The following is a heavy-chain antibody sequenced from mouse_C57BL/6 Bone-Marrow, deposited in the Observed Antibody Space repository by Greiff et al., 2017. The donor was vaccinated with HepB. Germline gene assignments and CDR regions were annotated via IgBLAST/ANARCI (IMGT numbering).Heavy chain of an antibody. V-gene: IGHV2-2*01. D-gene: IGHD1-1*01. Sequence: QVHVKQSGPGLVQPSQSLSITCTVSGFSLTSYGVHWVRQSPGKGLEWLGVIWSGGSTDYNAAFISRLSISKDNSKSQVFFKMNSLQADDTAIYYCARGLGGTLWYFDVWGTGTTVTVSS. CDR1: GFSLTSYG. CDR2: IWSGGST. CDR3: ARGLGGTLWYFDV. J-gene: IGHJ1*03.